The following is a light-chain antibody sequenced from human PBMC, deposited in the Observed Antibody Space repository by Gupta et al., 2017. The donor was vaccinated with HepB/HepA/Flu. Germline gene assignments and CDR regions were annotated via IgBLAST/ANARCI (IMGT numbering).Light chain of an antibody. CDR2: EVN. CDR1: SADIGTYDL. CDR3: SSYTGSDTFVV. V-gene: IGLV2-23*02. Sequence: QSALPQPPSVSVSPGQSITFPCPGPSADIGTYDLVSWYQQHPGKAPKLMIYEVNKRPSGVSDRFSGSNSGNTASLTISGLQAEDEADYYCSSYTGSDTFVVFGGGTRLTVL. J-gene: IGLJ2*01.